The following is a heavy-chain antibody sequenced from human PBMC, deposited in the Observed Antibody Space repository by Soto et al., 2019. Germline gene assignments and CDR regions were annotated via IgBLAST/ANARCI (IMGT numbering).Heavy chain of an antibody. V-gene: IGHV4-34*01. CDR2: INHSGST. J-gene: IGHJ3*02. CDR3: ARVGTLKLVVITQNDAFDI. D-gene: IGHD3-22*01. Sequence: SETLSLTCAVYGGSFSGYYWSWIRQPPGKGLEWIGEINHSGSTNYNPSLKSRVTISVDTSKNQFSLKLSSVTAADTAVYYCARVGTLKLVVITQNDAFDIWGQGTMVTVSS. CDR1: GGSFSGYY.